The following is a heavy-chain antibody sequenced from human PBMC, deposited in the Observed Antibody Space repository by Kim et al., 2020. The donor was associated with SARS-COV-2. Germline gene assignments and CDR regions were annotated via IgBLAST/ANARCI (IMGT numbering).Heavy chain of an antibody. CDR1: GFTFSSYG. V-gene: IGHV3-30*18. CDR2: ISYDGSNK. D-gene: IGHD3-22*01. CDR3: AKGHYDSSGLDY. J-gene: IGHJ4*02. Sequence: GGSLRLSCAASGFTFSSYGMHWVRQAPGKGLEWVAVISYDGSNKYYADSVKGRFTISRDNSKNTLYLQMNSLRAEDTAVYYCAKGHYDSSGLDYWGQGT.